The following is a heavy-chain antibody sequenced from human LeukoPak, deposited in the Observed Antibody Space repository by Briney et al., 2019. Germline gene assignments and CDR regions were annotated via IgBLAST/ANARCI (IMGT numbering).Heavy chain of an antibody. V-gene: IGHV3-30*04. CDR1: GFTFSSYA. CDR3: AKVFSP. J-gene: IGHJ5*02. CDR2: ISYDGSNK. Sequence: GRSLRLSCAASGFTFSSYAMHWVRQAPGKGLEWVAVISYDGSNKYYADSVKGRFTISRDNSKNTLYLQMNSLRAEDTAVYYCAKVFSPWGQGTLVTVSS.